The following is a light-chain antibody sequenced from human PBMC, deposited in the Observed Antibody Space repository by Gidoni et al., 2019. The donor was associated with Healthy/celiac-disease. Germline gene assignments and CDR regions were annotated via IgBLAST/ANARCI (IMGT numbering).Light chain of an antibody. CDR1: SLRSYY. J-gene: IGLJ2*01. CDR2: GKN. V-gene: IGLV3-19*01. CDR3: NSRDSSGNHLNVV. Sequence: SSELTQDPAVSVAFGQTVRIPCKGDSLRSYYASWYQQKPGQAPVLVIYGKNDRPSGIPDRFSGSSSGNTASMTITGAQAEEEADYYCNSRDSSGNHLNVVFGGGTKLTVL.